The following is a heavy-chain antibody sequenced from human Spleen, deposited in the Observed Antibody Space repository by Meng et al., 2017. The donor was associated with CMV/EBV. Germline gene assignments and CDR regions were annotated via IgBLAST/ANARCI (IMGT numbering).Heavy chain of an antibody. CDR1: GFTFGDYA. V-gene: IGHV3-49*04. D-gene: IGHD2-21*01. Sequence: GGSLRLSCTTSGFTFGDYAINWVRQAPGKGLEWVGFIRNKAYGATIEYAASASRTFTISRDDSKNIAYLQMNDLKTEDTAVYYCTRCQGEYCGSDSLFDYWGQGTLVTVSS. J-gene: IGHJ4*02. CDR3: TRCQGEYCGSDSLFDY. CDR2: IRNKAYGATI.